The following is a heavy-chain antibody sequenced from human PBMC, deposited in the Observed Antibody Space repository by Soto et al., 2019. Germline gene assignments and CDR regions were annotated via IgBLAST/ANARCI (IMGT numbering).Heavy chain of an antibody. CDR3: ARVVQGSRYFDL. V-gene: IGHV3-74*01. Sequence: EVQLVESGGGLVQPGGSLRLSCVASGYVFRSYWMHWVRQAPGKGLVWVSRITNDGTPNAESVNGRFDISRDDAKNTVYPQMNSRTVEDTAVYYCARVVQGSRYFDLWGRGTLVTVSP. CDR2: ITNDGTP. D-gene: IGHD2-15*01. J-gene: IGHJ2*01. CDR1: GYVFRSYW.